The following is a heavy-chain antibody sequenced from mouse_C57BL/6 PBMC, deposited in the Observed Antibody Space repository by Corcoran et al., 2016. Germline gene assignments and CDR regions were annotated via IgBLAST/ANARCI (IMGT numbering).Heavy chain of an antibody. J-gene: IGHJ1*03. CDR1: GYTFTTYG. Sequence: QIQLVQSGPELKKPGATVTISCKASGYTFTTYGMSWVKQAPGKDVKWMGWINTYSGVPTYADVFKGRFAFSLETSASTAYLQINNLKNEDTATYFCVRDSNWYFDVWGTGTTVTVSS. CDR3: VRDSNWYFDV. V-gene: IGHV9-3*01. CDR2: INTYSGVP.